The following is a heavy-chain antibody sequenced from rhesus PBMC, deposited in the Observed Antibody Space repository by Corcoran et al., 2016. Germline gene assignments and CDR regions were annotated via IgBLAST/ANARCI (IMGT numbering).Heavy chain of an antibody. Sequence: QVQLQESGPGLVKPSETLSLTCAVSGGSFSGYYWGWYRQPPGKGLEWIGYISGSSGSTDYNPSLKSRVTMSTDTSKNQFSLKLSSVTAADTAVYYCAREPSGWSYFDYWGQGVLVTVSS. CDR3: AREPSGWSYFDY. D-gene: IGHD6S26*01. J-gene: IGHJ4*01. CDR1: GGSFSGYY. CDR2: ISGSSGST. V-gene: IGHV4-165*01.